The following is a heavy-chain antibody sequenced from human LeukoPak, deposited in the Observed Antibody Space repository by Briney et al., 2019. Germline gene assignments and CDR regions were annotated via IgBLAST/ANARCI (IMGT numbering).Heavy chain of an antibody. CDR3: AREGRVDSAVVLFDY. J-gene: IGHJ4*02. CDR2: IIPIFGTA. D-gene: IGHD5-18*01. V-gene: IGHV1-69*01. Sequence: ASVKVSCKASGDTFTNYAINWVRQAPGQGLEWMGGIIPIFGTANYAQKFQGRVTITADESTSTAYMELSSLRSEDTAVYYCAREGRVDSAVVLFDYWGQGTLVTVSS. CDR1: GDTFTNYA.